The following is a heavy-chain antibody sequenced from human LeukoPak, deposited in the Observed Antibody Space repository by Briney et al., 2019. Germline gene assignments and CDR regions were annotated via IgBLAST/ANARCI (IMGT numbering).Heavy chain of an antibody. Sequence: PSETLSLTCAVYGGSFSGYYWSWIRQPPGKGLEWIGEINHSGTTDYNPSLKSRVTISVDTSKNQFSLKLSSVTAADTAVYYCARGSIAAAVWGQGTLVTVSS. D-gene: IGHD6-13*01. CDR2: INHSGTT. CDR1: GGSFSGYY. V-gene: IGHV4-34*01. CDR3: ARGSIAAAV. J-gene: IGHJ4*02.